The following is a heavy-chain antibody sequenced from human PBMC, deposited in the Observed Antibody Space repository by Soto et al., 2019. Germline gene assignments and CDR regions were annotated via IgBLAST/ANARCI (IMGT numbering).Heavy chain of an antibody. CDR3: ARDLAASGWIWFDP. D-gene: IGHD6-19*01. J-gene: IGHJ5*02. CDR1: GFTLSTYT. Sequence: GGSLILSCAASGFTLSTYTMNWVRQAPGKGLEWVSSISSTGSYIYYADSVKCRFTISRDNAKNSLYLQLNSLRAEDTAVYYCARDLAASGWIWFDPWGQGTLVTVSS. CDR2: ISSTGSYI. V-gene: IGHV3-21*01.